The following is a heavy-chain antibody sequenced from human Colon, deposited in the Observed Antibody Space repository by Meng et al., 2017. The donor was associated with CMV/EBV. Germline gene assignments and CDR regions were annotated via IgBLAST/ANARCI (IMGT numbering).Heavy chain of an antibody. D-gene: IGHD1-26*01. Sequence: SETLSLTCALSGGSFIGYSWSWIRQPPGKGPVWIGDIDHVRTTNYNPSLKSRVTISVDTSKNEFSLSLTSVTATDMAVYYCARRSGSYRLTYWFDPWGQGTLVTVSS. CDR3: ARRSGSYRLTYWFDP. V-gene: IGHV4-34*01. CDR1: GGSFIGYS. J-gene: IGHJ5*02. CDR2: IDHVRTT.